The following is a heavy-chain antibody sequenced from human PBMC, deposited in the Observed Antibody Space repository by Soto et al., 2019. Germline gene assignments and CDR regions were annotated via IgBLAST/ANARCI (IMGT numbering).Heavy chain of an antibody. V-gene: IGHV3-30-3*01. J-gene: IGHJ5*02. CDR1: GFTFSSYA. CDR2: ISYDGSNK. D-gene: IGHD4-17*01. CDR3: AREDGDYVLSPLFDP. Sequence: QVQLVESGGGVVQPGRSLRLSCAASGFTFSSYAMHWVRQAPGKGLEWVAVISYDGSNKYYEDSVKGRFSISRDNSKNTLCLQMNSLRAEDTAVYYCAREDGDYVLSPLFDPWGQGTLVTVSS.